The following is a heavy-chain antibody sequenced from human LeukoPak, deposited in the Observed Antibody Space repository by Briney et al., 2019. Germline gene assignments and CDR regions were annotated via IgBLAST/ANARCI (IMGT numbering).Heavy chain of an antibody. J-gene: IGHJ3*02. D-gene: IGHD6-13*01. CDR3: AKNSGYSSSYYDAFDI. CDR2: INWNGGST. V-gene: IGHV3-20*04. Sequence: PGGSLRLSCAASGFTFSSYGMSWVRQTPGKRLEWVSDINWNGGSTGYADSVKGRFTISRDNAKNSLYLQMNSLRAEDTALYYCAKNSGYSSSYYDAFDIWGQGTMVTVSS. CDR1: GFTFSSYG.